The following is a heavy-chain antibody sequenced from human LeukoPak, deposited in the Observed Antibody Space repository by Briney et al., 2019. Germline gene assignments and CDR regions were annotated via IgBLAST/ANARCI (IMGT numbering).Heavy chain of an antibody. D-gene: IGHD3-3*01. Sequence: GGSLRLSCAASGFTFSSYWMHWVRQAPGKGLVWVSRINSDGSSTSYADSVKGRFTISRDNAKNTLYLQMNSLRAEDTAVYYCAGFGDFWSGYYNYWGQGTLVTVSS. V-gene: IGHV3-74*01. CDR1: GFTFSSYW. CDR2: INSDGSST. J-gene: IGHJ4*02. CDR3: AGFGDFWSGYYNY.